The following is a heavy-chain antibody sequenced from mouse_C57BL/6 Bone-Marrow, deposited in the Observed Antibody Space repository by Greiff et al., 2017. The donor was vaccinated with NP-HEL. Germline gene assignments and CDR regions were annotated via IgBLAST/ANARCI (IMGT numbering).Heavy chain of an antibody. Sequence: EVQGVESGGDLVKPGGSLKLSCAASGFTFSSYGMSWVRQTPDKRLEWVATISSGGSYTYYPDSVKGRFTISRDNANTTLYRQMSSLKSEYTGMYYCASPYDYDVAWFAYWGQGTLVTVSA. V-gene: IGHV5-6*01. D-gene: IGHD2-4*01. CDR2: ISSGGSYT. CDR1: GFTFSSYG. CDR3: ASPYDYDVAWFAY. J-gene: IGHJ3*01.